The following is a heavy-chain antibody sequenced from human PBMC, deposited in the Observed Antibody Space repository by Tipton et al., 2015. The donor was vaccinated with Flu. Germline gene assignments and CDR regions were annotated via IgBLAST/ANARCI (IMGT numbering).Heavy chain of an antibody. V-gene: IGHV4-59*05. D-gene: IGHD1-26*01. CDR1: GGSINSYF. CDR3: ARLSYYDVDLKNFYFDY. Sequence: TLSLTCTVSGGSINSYFWSWIRQPPGKGLEWIGGISYSGNTYYNPSLKSRVAISVDTSKNQFSLRLTSVTAADTAVYFCARLSYYDVDLKNFYFDYWGQGALVTVSS. CDR2: ISYSGNT. J-gene: IGHJ4*02.